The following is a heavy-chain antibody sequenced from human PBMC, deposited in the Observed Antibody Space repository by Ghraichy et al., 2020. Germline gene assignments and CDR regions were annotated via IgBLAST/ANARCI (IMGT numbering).Heavy chain of an antibody. CDR2: IYYSGST. CDR3: ARHCTGYSSSFFDY. CDR1: GGSISSYY. J-gene: IGHJ4*02. Sequence: SETLSLTCTVSGGSISSYYWSWIRQPPGKGLEWIGYIYYSGSTNYNPSLKSRITISVDTSKNQFSLKLSSVTAADTAVYSCARHCTGYSSSFFDYLCEG. D-gene: IGHD6-13*01. V-gene: IGHV4-59*08.